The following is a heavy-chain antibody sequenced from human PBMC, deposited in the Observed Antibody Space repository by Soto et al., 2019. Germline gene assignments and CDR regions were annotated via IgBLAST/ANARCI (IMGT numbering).Heavy chain of an antibody. CDR3: AKDALISAAPSYYYYFGMDV. D-gene: IGHD2-2*01. CDR2: INWNSGTR. J-gene: IGHJ6*02. Sequence: EVQLVESGGGLVQPGRSLRLSCAASGFSFDDYGMHWVRQVPGKGLEWVSGINWNSGTRGYADSVKGRFTISRDNAKNSLYLQMDSLRAEDTALYYCAKDALISAAPSYYYYFGMDVWGQGTTVTVSS. CDR1: GFSFDDYG. V-gene: IGHV3-9*01.